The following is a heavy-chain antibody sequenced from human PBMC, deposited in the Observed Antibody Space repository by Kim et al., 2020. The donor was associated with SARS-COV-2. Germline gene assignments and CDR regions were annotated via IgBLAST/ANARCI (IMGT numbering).Heavy chain of an antibody. CDR3: ARDRVVINARNYYYYGMDV. D-gene: IGHD2-15*01. J-gene: IGHJ6*02. CDR1: GGSVNSGSNY. CDR2: ISYSGST. Sequence: SETLSLTCSVSGGSVNSGSNYWSWIRQPPGKGLEWIGYISYSGSTDYNPSLKSRVTVSLDTSKNQFSLRLTSVTAADTAVYYCARDRVVINARNYYYYGMDVWGQGTTVTVSS. V-gene: IGHV4-61*01.